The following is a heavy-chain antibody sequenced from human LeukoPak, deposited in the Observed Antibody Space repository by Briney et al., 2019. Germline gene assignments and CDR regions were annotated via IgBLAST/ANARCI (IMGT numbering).Heavy chain of an antibody. J-gene: IGHJ5*02. D-gene: IGHD6-19*01. Sequence: PGGSLRLSCAASGFTFSNYWMSWVRQAPGKGLEWVAHIKPDGSEKNYVDSVKGRFTLFRDDAKNSVYLQMNSLRVEDTAVYYCARDSGSGGSWGQGTPVTVSS. CDR1: GFTFSNYW. CDR2: IKPDGSEK. CDR3: ARDSGSGGS. V-gene: IGHV3-7*01.